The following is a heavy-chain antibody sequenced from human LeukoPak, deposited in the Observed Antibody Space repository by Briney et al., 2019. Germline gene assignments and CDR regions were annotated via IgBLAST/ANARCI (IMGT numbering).Heavy chain of an antibody. CDR3: AREVLYIGRGYSYRYAFDI. Sequence: QAGGSLRLSCAASGFTLSSYWMSWVRQAPGKGMEWVDNIKQEGREKYHVDSVKGRFNITRDRAKNSLYLQMNSLRAEDTAVYYCAREVLYIGRGYSYRYAFDILVQGTMVTVSS. D-gene: IGHD5-18*01. CDR1: GFTLSSYW. CDR2: IKQEGREK. J-gene: IGHJ3*02. V-gene: IGHV3-7*01.